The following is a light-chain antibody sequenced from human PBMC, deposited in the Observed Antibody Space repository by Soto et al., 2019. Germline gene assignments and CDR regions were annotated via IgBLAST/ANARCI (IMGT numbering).Light chain of an antibody. Sequence: IQMTQSPSSLSASVGDRVTITCQASQDIRHYLNWYQHKPGEAPKLLIYDASNLETGVPSRFSGGGSGTHCTLTISTLLPEDFATYSGQQNDKRPITYGGGTKV. CDR2: DAS. CDR3: QQNDKRPIT. CDR1: QDIRHY. J-gene: IGKJ4*01. V-gene: IGKV1-33*01.